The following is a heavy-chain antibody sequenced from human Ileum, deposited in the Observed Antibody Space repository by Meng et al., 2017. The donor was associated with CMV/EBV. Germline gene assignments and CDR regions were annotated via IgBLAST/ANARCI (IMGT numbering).Heavy chain of an antibody. CDR3: TRGAGAHTAKFDY. Sequence: QEQLVQSGSELKEPGASAKVSCKTSGYTVSSYGIKWVREAPGQRLEWMGWNNTNTGNPTYAQDFTGRFVFSLDTSVSTAYLQISSLRAEDTAVYYCTRGAGAHTAKFDYWGQGTLVTVSS. CDR1: GYTVSSYG. J-gene: IGHJ4*02. CDR2: NNTNTGNP. D-gene: IGHD5-18*01. V-gene: IGHV7-4-1*02.